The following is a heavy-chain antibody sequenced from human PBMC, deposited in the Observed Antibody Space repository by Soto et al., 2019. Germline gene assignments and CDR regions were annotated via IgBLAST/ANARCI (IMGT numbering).Heavy chain of an antibody. J-gene: IGHJ5*02. CDR3: ASRYDFWSGYSNWFDP. CDR2: IIPIFGTA. D-gene: IGHD3-3*01. Sequence: ASVKVSCKASGGTFSSYTISWVRPAPGQGLEWMGGIIPIFGTANYAQKFQGRVTITADESTSTAYMELSSLRSEDKAVYYCASRYDFWSGYSNWFDPWGQGTLVTVSS. CDR1: GGTFSSYT. V-gene: IGHV1-69*13.